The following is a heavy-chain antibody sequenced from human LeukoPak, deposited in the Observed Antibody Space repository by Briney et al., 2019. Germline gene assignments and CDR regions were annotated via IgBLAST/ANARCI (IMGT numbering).Heavy chain of an antibody. V-gene: IGHV4-34*01. D-gene: IGHD1-1*01. CDR2: INHSGST. CDR1: GGSFSGYY. CDR3: ARDGKGLTNYFDY. J-gene: IGHJ4*02. Sequence: SETLSLTCAVYGGSFSGYYWSWIRQPPGNGLEWIGEINHSGSTNYNPSLKSRVTISVDTSKNQFSLKLSSVTAADTAVYYCARDGKGLTNYFDYWGQGTLVTVSS.